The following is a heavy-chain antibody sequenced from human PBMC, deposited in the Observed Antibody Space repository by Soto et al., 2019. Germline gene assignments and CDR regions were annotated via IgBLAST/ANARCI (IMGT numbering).Heavy chain of an antibody. CDR1: GGSISSYY. D-gene: IGHD6-19*01. J-gene: IGHJ3*02. CDR2: IYYSATT. CDR3: PCGWYHAFAI. Sequence: SETLSLTCTVSGGSISSYYWSWIRQPPGKALDCFLYIYYSATTNYNPSLKSRLTISVDTSKNQFSLKLSSVTPSYPPAYYCPCGWYHAFAILLPRSMVPVSS. V-gene: IGHV4-59*01.